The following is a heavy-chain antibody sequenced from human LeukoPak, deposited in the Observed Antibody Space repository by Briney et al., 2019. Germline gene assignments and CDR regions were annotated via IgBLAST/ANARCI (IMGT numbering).Heavy chain of an antibody. CDR2: INPNSGGT. CDR1: GYTFTGYY. CDR3: ARGLDCSGGSCYGWFDP. D-gene: IGHD2-15*01. J-gene: IGHJ5*02. Sequence: ASVKVSCKASGYTFTGYYMHWVRQAPGQGLEWMGWINPNSGGTNYAQKFKGRVTMTRDTSISTAYMELSRLRSDDTAVYYCARGLDCSGGSCYGWFDPWGQGTLVTVSS. V-gene: IGHV1-2*02.